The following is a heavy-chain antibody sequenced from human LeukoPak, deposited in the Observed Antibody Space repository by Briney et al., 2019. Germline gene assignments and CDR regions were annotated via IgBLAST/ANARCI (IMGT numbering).Heavy chain of an antibody. J-gene: IGHJ4*02. D-gene: IGHD4-23*01. V-gene: IGHV3-66*01. CDR1: GFTVSSNY. CDR2: IYSGGST. Sequence: GGSLTLSCAASGFTVSSNYMSWVRQAPGKGLEWVSVIYSGGSTYYADSVKGRFTISRDNSKNTLYLQMNSLRAEDTAVYYCAREDDCGGNSSYWGQGTLVTVSS. CDR3: AREDDCGGNSSY.